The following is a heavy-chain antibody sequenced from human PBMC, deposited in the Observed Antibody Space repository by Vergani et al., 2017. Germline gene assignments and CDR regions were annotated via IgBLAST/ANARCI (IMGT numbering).Heavy chain of an antibody. V-gene: IGHV3-33*01. D-gene: IGHD3-9*01. CDR2: IWYDGSNK. Sequence: QVQLVESGGGVVQPGRSLRLSCAASGFTFSSYGMHWVRQAPGKGLEWVAVIWYDGSNKYYADSVKGRFTISRDNSKNTLYLQMNSLRAEDTAVYYCARVHILTGYYYDAFDIWGQGTMVTVSS. CDR3: ARVHILTGYYYDAFDI. CDR1: GFTFSSYG. J-gene: IGHJ3*02.